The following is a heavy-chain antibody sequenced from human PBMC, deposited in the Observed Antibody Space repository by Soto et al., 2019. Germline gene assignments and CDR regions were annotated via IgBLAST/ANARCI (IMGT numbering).Heavy chain of an antibody. J-gene: IGHJ4*02. CDR3: ARGPFNGAVAGRGAYYFDY. CDR2: MNPNSGNT. D-gene: IGHD6-19*01. CDR1: GYTFTSYD. Sequence: VASVKVSCKASGYTFTSYDINWVRQATGQGLEWMGWMNPNSGNTGYAQKFQGRVTMTRNTSISTAYMELSSLRSEDTAVYYCARGPFNGAVAGRGAYYFDYWGQGTLVTVSS. V-gene: IGHV1-8*01.